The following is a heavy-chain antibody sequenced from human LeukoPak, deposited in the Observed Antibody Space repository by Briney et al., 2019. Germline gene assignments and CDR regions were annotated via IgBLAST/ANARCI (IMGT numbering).Heavy chain of an antibody. Sequence: PGGSLRLSCAASGFTVSSNYMSWVRQAPGQGLEWVSVIYSGGSTYYADSVKGRFTTSRDNSKNTLYLQMNSLRAEDTAVYYCARSHSRYYFDYWGQGTLVTVSS. V-gene: IGHV3-66*02. CDR2: IYSGGST. CDR3: ARSHSRYYFDY. CDR1: GFTVSSNY. J-gene: IGHJ4*02.